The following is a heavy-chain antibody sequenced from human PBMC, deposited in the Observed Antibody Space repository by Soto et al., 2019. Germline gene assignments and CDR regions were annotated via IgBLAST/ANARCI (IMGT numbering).Heavy chain of an antibody. D-gene: IGHD3-16*01. V-gene: IGHV1-69*13. J-gene: IGHJ4*02. Sequence: ASVKVSCKASGGFFSNYGISWVRQAPGQGLEWMGGIIPMFGTANYAQNFQGRVTITADEATSTAYMELSSLRSEDTAVYYCARDRGLPLWVGYFDYWGQGALVTVSS. CDR1: GGFFSNYG. CDR2: IIPMFGTA. CDR3: ARDRGLPLWVGYFDY.